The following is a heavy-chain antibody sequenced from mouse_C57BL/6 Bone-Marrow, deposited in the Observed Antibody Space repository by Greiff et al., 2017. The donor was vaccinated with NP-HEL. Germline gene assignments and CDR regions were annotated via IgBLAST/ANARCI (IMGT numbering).Heavy chain of an antibody. D-gene: IGHD1-1*01. CDR1: GYTFTSYW. CDR2: IHPNSGST. CDR3: ARRNYVRAMDY. Sequence: VQLQQPGAELVKPGASVKLSCKASGYTFTSYWMHWVKQRPGQGLEWIGMIHPNSGSTNYNEKFKSKATLTVDKSSSTAYMQLSSLTSEDSAVYYCARRNYVRAMDYWGQGTSVTVSS. J-gene: IGHJ4*01. V-gene: IGHV1-64*01.